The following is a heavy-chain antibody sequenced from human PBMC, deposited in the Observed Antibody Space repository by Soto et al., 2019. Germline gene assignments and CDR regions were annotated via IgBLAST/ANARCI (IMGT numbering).Heavy chain of an antibody. CDR3: AHSVVAGLGYYFDY. CDR1: GFSLSSTRVA. CDR2: IYWDDDK. D-gene: IGHD6-19*01. J-gene: IGHJ4*02. V-gene: IGHV2-5*02. Sequence: QITLKESGPTLVKPTQTLTLTCTFSGFSLSSTRVAVVWIRQPPGKALEWLALIYWDDDKRYSPFLNSRLTITKDTSKHQVVLTMTNMDPVDTATYYCAHSVVAGLGYYFDYWGQGTLVTVSS.